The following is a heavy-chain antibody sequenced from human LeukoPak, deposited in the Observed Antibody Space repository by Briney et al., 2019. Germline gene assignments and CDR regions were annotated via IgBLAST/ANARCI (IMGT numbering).Heavy chain of an antibody. Sequence: SGTLSLTCVVSGYSISTGYFWGWVRQPPGKGLEWIGSIYRNGSTYYNPSLKSRVTVSVDTSKNQFPLKLSSVTAADTAVYYCARHYWTPGAFDIWGQGTVVTVSS. CDR2: IYRNGST. V-gene: IGHV4-38-2*01. D-gene: IGHD1-1*01. CDR1: GYSISTGYF. CDR3: ARHYWTPGAFDI. J-gene: IGHJ3*02.